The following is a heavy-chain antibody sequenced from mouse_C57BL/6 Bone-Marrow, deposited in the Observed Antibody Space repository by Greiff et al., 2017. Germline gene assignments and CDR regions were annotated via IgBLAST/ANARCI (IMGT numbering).Heavy chain of an antibody. J-gene: IGHJ4*01. V-gene: IGHV1-53*01. CDR1: GYTFTSYW. D-gene: IGHD2-1*01. CDR2: INPSNGGT. Sequence: QVRLKQPGTELVKPGASVKLSCKASGYTFTSYWMHWVKQRPGQGLEWIGNINPSNGGTNYNEKFKSKATLTVDKSSSTAYMQLSSLTSEDSAVYYCARRGIYYGNYDAMDYWGQGTSVTVSS. CDR3: ARRGIYYGNYDAMDY.